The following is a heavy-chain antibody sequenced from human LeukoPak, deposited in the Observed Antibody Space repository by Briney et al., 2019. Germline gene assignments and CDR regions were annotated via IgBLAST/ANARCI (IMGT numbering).Heavy chain of an antibody. Sequence: SETLSLTGTVSGGSISSYYWRWIRQPPGKGLEWIGYIYYSGSTYYNPSLKSRVTISEDTSKNQFSLKLSSVTAADTAVYYCARRADGPAFFDYWGQGTLVTVSS. CDR1: GGSISSYY. CDR3: ARRADGPAFFDY. V-gene: IGHV4-59*08. CDR2: IYYSGST. D-gene: IGHD2-2*01. J-gene: IGHJ4*02.